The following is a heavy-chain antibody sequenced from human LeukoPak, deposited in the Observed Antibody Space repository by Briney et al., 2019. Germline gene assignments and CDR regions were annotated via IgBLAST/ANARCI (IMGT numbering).Heavy chain of an antibody. J-gene: IGHJ4*02. Sequence: GGSLRLSCAASGFTFGSSAMSWVRQAPGKGLEWFSAISNNGGYTYYADSVQGRFTISRDNSKSTLCLQMNSLRAEDTAVYYCAKQLGYCSDGSCYFPYWGQGTLVTVSS. D-gene: IGHD2-15*01. CDR1: GFTFGSSA. V-gene: IGHV3-23*01. CDR3: AKQLGYCSDGSCYFPY. CDR2: ISNNGGYT.